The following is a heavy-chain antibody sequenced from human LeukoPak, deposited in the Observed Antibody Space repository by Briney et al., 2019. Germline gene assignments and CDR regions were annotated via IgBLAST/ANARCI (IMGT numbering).Heavy chain of an antibody. CDR3: ARDRAHDYATTGDY. J-gene: IGHJ4*02. D-gene: IGHD4-17*01. CDR1: EYTFTGYY. V-gene: IGHV1-2*02. CDR2: INPNSGGT. Sequence: ASVKVSCKASEYTFTGYYMHWVRQAPGQGLEWMGWINPNSGGTNYAQKFQGRVTMTRDTSISTAYMELSRLRSDDTAVYYCARDRAHDYATTGDYWGQGTLVTVSS.